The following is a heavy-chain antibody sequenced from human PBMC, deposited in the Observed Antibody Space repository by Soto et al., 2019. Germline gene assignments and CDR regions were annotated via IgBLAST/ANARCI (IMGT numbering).Heavy chain of an antibody. J-gene: IGHJ3*02. V-gene: IGHV3-23*01. D-gene: IGHD3-22*01. CDR1: GFTFSTYA. CDR3: AKDFYDSSRGDAFDI. CDR2: IAAGGGRT. Sequence: VQLLESGGGLVQPGGSLRLSCVASGFTFSTYAMSWVRQTPGKGLEWVSTIAAGGGRTYYADSVKGRSTISRDNSKNTLYLQMNSLRAEDTAVYYCAKDFYDSSRGDAFDIWGQGTMVTVSS.